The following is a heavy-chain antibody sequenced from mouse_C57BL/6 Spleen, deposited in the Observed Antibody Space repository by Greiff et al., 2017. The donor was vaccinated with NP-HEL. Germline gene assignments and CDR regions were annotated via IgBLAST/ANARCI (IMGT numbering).Heavy chain of an antibody. CDR2: IYPGGGYT. V-gene: IGHV1-63*01. CDR3: ARRYSNYAMDY. J-gene: IGHJ4*01. D-gene: IGHD2-5*01. CDR1: GYTFTNYW. Sequence: VKLQESGAELVRPGTSVKMSCKASGYTFTNYWIGWAKQRPGHGLEWIGDIYPGGGYTNYNAKFKGKATLTADKSSSTAYMQFSSLTSEDYAIYYCARRYSNYAMDYWGQGTSVTVSS.